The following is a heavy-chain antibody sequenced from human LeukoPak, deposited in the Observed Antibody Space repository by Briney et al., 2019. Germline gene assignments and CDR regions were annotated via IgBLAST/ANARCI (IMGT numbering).Heavy chain of an antibody. CDR2: IYYSGGT. CDR3: ARDGPSYGMDV. Sequence: SETLSLTCTVSGGSISSYYWSWIRQPPGKGLEWIGYIYYSGGTNYNPSLKSRVTISVDTSKNQFSLKLSSVTAADTAVYYCARDGPSYGMDVWGQGTTVTVSS. CDR1: GGSISSYY. V-gene: IGHV4-59*01. J-gene: IGHJ6*02. D-gene: IGHD3/OR15-3a*01.